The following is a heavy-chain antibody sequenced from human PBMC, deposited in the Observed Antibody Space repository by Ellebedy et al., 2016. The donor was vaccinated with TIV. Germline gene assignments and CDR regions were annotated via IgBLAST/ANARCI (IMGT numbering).Heavy chain of an antibody. J-gene: IGHJ5*02. V-gene: IGHV4-59*01. Sequence: SETLSLXCAVYGGSFSGYYWSWIRQPPGKGLEWIGSIYYSGSTYYNPSLESRVTVSVDTSKNQFSLKLSSVTAADTAVYYCARRIVGTTYSWFDPWGQGTLVTVSS. CDR3: ARRIVGTTYSWFDP. CDR2: IYYSGST. D-gene: IGHD1-26*01. CDR1: GGSFSGYY.